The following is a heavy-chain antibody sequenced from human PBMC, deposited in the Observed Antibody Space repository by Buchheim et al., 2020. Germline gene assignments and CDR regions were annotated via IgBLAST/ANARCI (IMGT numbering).Heavy chain of an antibody. V-gene: IGHV3-23*01. CDR1: GFVFSTYS. CDR3: ARGASTITRHFDN. J-gene: IGHJ4*01. CDR2: LSANGGEA. Sequence: EVQLLESGGGLVQAGGSPRLSCAASGFVFSTYSMNWVRQAPGKGPEWVSILSANGGEAHYADSVKGRFTISRDNSKNTLYLQLNSLRADDTAVYYCARGASTITRHFDNWGQGTL. D-gene: IGHD3-3*01.